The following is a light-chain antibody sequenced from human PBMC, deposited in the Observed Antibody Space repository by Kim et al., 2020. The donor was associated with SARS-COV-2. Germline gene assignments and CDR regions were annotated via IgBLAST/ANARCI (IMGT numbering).Light chain of an antibody. J-gene: IGKJ4*01. Sequence: LSPGERATLPCRASQSVRISLAWYQQKPGQSPRLLISDASNRATGVPARFSGSGSGTDFTLTISSLEPEDFAVYYCLQRSSWPLTFGGGTKVDIK. CDR3: LQRSSWPLT. V-gene: IGKV3-11*01. CDR1: QSVRIS. CDR2: DAS.